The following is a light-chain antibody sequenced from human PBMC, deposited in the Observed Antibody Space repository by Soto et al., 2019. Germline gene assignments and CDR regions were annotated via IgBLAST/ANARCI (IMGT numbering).Light chain of an antibody. V-gene: IGLV2-23*02. CDR1: SSDVGSYNL. CDR2: EVS. Sequence: ALTQPASVSGSLGQSITISCTGTSSDVGSYNLVSWYQQHPGKAPKLMIYEVSKRPSGVSNRFSGSKSGNTASLTISGLQAEDEADYYCCSYAGSSTPYVFGTGTKVTVL. J-gene: IGLJ1*01. CDR3: CSYAGSSTPYV.